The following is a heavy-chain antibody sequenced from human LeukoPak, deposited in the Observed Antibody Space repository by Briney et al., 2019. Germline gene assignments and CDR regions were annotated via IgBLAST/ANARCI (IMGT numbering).Heavy chain of an antibody. J-gene: IGHJ4*02. CDR1: GGSISSGDYY. D-gene: IGHD6-13*01. CDR2: ISYSGST. CDR3: ARHWETSSWYVDY. Sequence: SKTLSLTCTVSGGSISSGDYYWSWIRQHPGKGLEWIGCISYSGSTNYNPSLKSRVTISVDTSKNQLSLKLSSVTAADTAVYYCARHWETSSWYVDYWGQGTLVTVSS. V-gene: IGHV4-30-4*08.